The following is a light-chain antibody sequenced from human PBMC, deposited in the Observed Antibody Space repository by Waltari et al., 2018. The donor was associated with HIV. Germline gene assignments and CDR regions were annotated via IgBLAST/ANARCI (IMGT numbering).Light chain of an antibody. Sequence: DIQMTQSPSTVSASVGDRVNITCRASQTLNNWLTWFQQKPGTAPKVLIYKASTLESGGPAKVSGRAFETEFTLTISCLQPDDVATYYCQQYSSYSVYTFGQGTKVEIK. CDR3: QQYSSYSVYT. J-gene: IGKJ2*01. CDR1: QTLNNW. CDR2: KAS. V-gene: IGKV1-5*03.